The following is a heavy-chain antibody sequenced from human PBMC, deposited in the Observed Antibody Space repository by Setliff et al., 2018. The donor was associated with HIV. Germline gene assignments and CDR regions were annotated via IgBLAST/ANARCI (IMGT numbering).Heavy chain of an antibody. CDR1: GFTFSNAW. J-gene: IGHJ4*02. D-gene: IGHD2-8*02. CDR2: IKSKTDGGTT. CDR3: STGPTRVSDGVADF. V-gene: IGHV3-15*01. Sequence: TGGSLRLSCAASGFTFSNAWMSWVRQAPGKGLEWVGRIKSKTDGGTTDYAAPVKGRFTISRDDSKFMLYLQMDSLEIEDTAVYFCSTGPTRVSDGVADFWGPGTLITVSS.